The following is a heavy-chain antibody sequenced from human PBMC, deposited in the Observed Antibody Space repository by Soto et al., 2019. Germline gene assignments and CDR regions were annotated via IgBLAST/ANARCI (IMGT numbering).Heavy chain of an antibody. CDR1: GFTFSSYE. CDR3: ARVGYCSGGSCYSFAFDI. CDR2: ISSSGSTI. V-gene: IGHV3-48*03. J-gene: IGHJ3*02. D-gene: IGHD2-15*01. Sequence: GESLKISCAASGFTFSSYEMNWVRQAPGKGLEWVSYISSSGSTIYYADSVKGRFTISRDNAKNSLYLQMNSLRAEDTAVYYCARVGYCSGGSCYSFAFDIWGQGTMVTVSS.